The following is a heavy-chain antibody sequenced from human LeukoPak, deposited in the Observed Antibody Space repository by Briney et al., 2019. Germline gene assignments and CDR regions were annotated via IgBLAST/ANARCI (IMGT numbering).Heavy chain of an antibody. CDR1: GFTVSSNY. CDR2: ISGSGNTK. D-gene: IGHD5-12*01. J-gene: IGHJ4*02. Sequence: GGSLRLSCAASGFTVSSNYMNWVRQAPGKGLEWVSYISGSGNTKYYADSVKGRFTISRDNAKNSLYLQMNSLRDEDTAVYYCASPHSGYGWGQGTLVTVSS. CDR3: ASPHSGYG. V-gene: IGHV3-48*02.